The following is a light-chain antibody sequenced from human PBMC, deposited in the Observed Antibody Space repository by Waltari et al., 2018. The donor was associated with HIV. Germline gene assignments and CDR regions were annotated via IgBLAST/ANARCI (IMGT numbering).Light chain of an antibody. CDR3: STWDASLIGWV. V-gene: IGLV1-44*01. Sequence: QSVLTQPPSASGTPGQRVTISCSGSSSYIGSYIISWYQQLPEAAPKSLIYSKNHRPSGAPDRCSGAESGTSAALAISGLQSEDEADYYCSTWDASLIGWVFGGGTRLTGL. CDR1: SSYIGSYI. J-gene: IGLJ3*02. CDR2: SKN.